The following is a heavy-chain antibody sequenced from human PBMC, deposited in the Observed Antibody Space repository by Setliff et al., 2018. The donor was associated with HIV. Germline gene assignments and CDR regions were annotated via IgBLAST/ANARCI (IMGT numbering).Heavy chain of an antibody. J-gene: IGHJ4*02. CDR1: GGSISSSNW. V-gene: IGHV4-4*02. D-gene: IGHD3-22*01. CDR3: VRAKWGLPFDYDSNYYGYYFDY. Sequence: SETLSLTCTVSGGSISSSNWWSWVRQPPEQGLQWIGEIYHSGSTNYNPSLKSRVTISVDKSKNQFSLRLNSVTAADTAVYYCVRAKWGLPFDYDSNYYGYYFDYWGQGTLVTVSS. CDR2: IYHSGST.